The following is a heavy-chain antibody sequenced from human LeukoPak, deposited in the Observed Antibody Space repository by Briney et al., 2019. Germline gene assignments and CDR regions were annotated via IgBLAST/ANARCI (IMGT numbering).Heavy chain of an antibody. CDR3: ARTPLRSLEWQGFNRFDP. CDR2: VLPIFGTP. Sequence: SVKVSCKASGGTFSTNAISWVRQAPGQGLEWMGGVLPIFGTPNYAPKFQGRLTITTDESSSTAYMELSSLRSDDTAVFYCARTPLRSLEWQGFNRFDPWGQGTLVTVSS. V-gene: IGHV1-69*05. D-gene: IGHD3-3*01. CDR1: GGTFSTNA. J-gene: IGHJ5*02.